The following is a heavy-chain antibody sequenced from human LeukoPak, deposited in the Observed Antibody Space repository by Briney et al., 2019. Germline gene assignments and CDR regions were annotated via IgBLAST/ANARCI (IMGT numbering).Heavy chain of an antibody. J-gene: IGHJ4*02. Sequence: GGSLRLSCAASEFTFSSYGMHWVRQAPGKGLEWVAVISYDGSNKYYADSVKGRFTISRDNSKNTLYLQMNSLRAEDTAVYYCAKGYSGYDYRSYFDYWGQGTLVTVSS. CDR3: AKGYSGYDYRSYFDY. V-gene: IGHV3-30*18. CDR1: EFTFSSYG. CDR2: ISYDGSNK. D-gene: IGHD5-12*01.